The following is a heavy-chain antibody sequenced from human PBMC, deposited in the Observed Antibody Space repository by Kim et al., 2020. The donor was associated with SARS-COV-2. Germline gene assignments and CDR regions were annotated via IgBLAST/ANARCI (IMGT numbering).Heavy chain of an antibody. D-gene: IGHD6-13*01. CDR2: ISYDGSNK. CDR1: GFTFSSYA. J-gene: IGHJ4*02. CDR3: AREDVAAASSGFDY. Sequence: GGSLRLSCAASGFTFSSYAMHWVRQAPGKGLEWVAVISYDGSNKYYADSVKGRFTISRDNSKNTLYLQMNSLRAEDTAVYYCAREDVAAASSGFDYWGQGTLVTVSS. V-gene: IGHV3-30-3*01.